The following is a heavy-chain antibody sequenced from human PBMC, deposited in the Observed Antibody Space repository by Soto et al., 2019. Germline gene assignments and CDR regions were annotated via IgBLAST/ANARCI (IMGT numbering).Heavy chain of an antibody. CDR3: ARRIVVVVAAQRFDP. V-gene: IGHV4-34*01. CDR2: INHSGST. CDR1: GGSFSGYY. Sequence: QVQLQQWGAGLLKPSETLSLTCAVYGGSFSGYYWSWIRKPPGKGLEWIGEINHSGSTNYNPSLKSRVTISVDTSKNQFSLKLSSVTAADTAVYYCARRIVVVVAAQRFDPWGQGTLVTVSS. D-gene: IGHD2-15*01. J-gene: IGHJ5*02.